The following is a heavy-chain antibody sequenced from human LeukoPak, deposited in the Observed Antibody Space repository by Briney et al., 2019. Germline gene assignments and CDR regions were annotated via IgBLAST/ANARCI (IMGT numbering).Heavy chain of an antibody. D-gene: IGHD6-19*01. CDR2: INTNTGNP. CDR1: GYTFTSYA. Sequence: ASVKVSCKASGYTFTSYAMNWVRQAPGQGLEWMGWINTNTGNPTYAQGFTGRFVFTLDTSVSTAYLQISSLKAEDTAVYYCARDRSSSGLYYFDYWGQGTLVTVSS. CDR3: ARDRSSSGLYYFDY. V-gene: IGHV7-4-1*02. J-gene: IGHJ4*02.